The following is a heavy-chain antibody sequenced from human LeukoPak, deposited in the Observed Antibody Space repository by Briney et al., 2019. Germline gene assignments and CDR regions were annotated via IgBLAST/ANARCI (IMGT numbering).Heavy chain of an antibody. V-gene: IGHV4-34*01. CDR3: ARQNLAYDYIWGSYRSPAGGFDY. Sequence: SETLSLTCAVYGGSFSGYYWSWIREPPGKGGEWMGDIYQRGRTNYNPSLKSRVTISVDTSKTRFSLMRSSVTAADAAVYYCARQNLAYDYIWGSYRSPAGGFDYWGQGTLVTVSS. D-gene: IGHD3-16*02. J-gene: IGHJ4*02. CDR1: GGSFSGYY. CDR2: IYQRGRT.